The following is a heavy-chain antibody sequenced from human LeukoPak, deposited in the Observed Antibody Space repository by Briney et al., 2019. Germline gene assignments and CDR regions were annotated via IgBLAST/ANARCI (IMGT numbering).Heavy chain of an antibody. CDR1: GFTFSSYG. CDR3: ARDSNYDSGGWVLDY. CDR2: IWYDGSNK. Sequence: GGSLRLSCAASGFTFSSYGMHWVRQAPGKGLEWVAVIWYDGSNKYYADSVKGRFTISRDNSKNTLYLQMNSLRAEDTAVYYCARDSNYDSGGWVLDYWGQGTLVTVSS. D-gene: IGHD3-22*01. J-gene: IGHJ4*02. V-gene: IGHV3-33*01.